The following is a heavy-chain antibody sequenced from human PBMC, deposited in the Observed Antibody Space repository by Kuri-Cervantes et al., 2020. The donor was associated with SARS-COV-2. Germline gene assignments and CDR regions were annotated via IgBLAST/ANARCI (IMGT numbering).Heavy chain of an antibody. CDR1: GFTLGICW. CDR3: ARDSITTRDFDY. J-gene: IGHJ4*02. D-gene: IGHD3-22*01. V-gene: IGHV3-74*01. Sequence: GGSLRLSCVDSGFTLGICWMHWVRQAPGKGLVWVSRLTNDVSDAIYADSVKGRFTISRDNAKNMLYLYMNSLRADDTAVYYCARDSITTRDFDYWGQGTLVTVSS. CDR2: LTNDVSDA.